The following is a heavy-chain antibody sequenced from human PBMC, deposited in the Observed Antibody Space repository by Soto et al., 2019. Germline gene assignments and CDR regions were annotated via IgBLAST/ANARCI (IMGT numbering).Heavy chain of an antibody. CDR2: IYPGDSDT. CDR1: GYSFTSYW. J-gene: IGHJ6*02. D-gene: IGHD3-10*01. Sequence: PGESLKISCKGSGYSFTSYWIGWVRQMPGKGLEWMGIIYPGDSDTRYSPSFQGQVTISADKSISTAYLQWSSLKASDTAMYYCATFSGGSGQYYYYYGMDVWSQGTTVTVSS. CDR3: ATFSGGSGQYYYYYGMDV. V-gene: IGHV5-51*01.